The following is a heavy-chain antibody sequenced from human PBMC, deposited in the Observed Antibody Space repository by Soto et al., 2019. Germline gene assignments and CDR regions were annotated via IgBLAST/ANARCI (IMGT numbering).Heavy chain of an antibody. CDR2: IIPIFGTA. CDR1: AGTFISYA. CDR3: ARDWGYCSSTSCYLLGY. V-gene: IGHV1-69*13. Sequence: GXSAKVSCNASAGTFISYAISWVRQAPGQGLEWMGGIIPIFGTANYAQKFQGRVTITADESTSTAYMELSSLRSEDTAVYYCARDWGYCSSTSCYLLGYWGQGTLVTVSS. D-gene: IGHD2-2*01. J-gene: IGHJ4*02.